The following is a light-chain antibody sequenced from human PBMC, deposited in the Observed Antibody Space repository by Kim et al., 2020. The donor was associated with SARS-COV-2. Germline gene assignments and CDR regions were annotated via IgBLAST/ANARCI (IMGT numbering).Light chain of an antibody. CDR2: NVS. Sequence: QSLTISCSGTSSDIAAYDYVSWYQQHPGKAPKLIIYNVSDRPSGVSSRVSGSKSGYTAYLIISGLQADDEADYYCSSYSSDTTLIIFGGGTKVTVL. V-gene: IGLV2-14*03. CDR1: SSDIAAYDY. CDR3: SSYSSDTTLII. J-gene: IGLJ2*01.